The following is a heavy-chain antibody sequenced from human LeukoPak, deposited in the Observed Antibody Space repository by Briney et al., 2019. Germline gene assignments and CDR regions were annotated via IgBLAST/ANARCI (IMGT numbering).Heavy chain of an antibody. CDR2: ISGSGRST. V-gene: IGHV3-23*01. Sequence: GGSPRLSCAASGFTFSSYAMSWVRQAPGKGLEWVSAISGSGRSTYYADSVKGRFTVSRDNSRNTLNLQMNGLRAEDTAVYYCARDYGSGSFFFDYWGQGTLVTVSS. J-gene: IGHJ4*02. D-gene: IGHD3-10*01. CDR1: GFTFSSYA. CDR3: ARDYGSGSFFFDY.